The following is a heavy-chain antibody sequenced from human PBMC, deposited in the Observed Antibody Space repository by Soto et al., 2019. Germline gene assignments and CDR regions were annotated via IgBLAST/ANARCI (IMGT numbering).Heavy chain of an antibody. D-gene: IGHD3-16*01. CDR2: IYYSGST. V-gene: IGHV4-61*01. Sequence: SETLSLTCTVSGGSVSSGSYYWSWIRQPPGKGLEWIGYIYYSGSTNYNPSLKSRVTISVDTSKNQFSLKLSSVTAADTAVYYCARDHGDLGFYWGQGTLVTVSS. J-gene: IGHJ4*02. CDR3: ARDHGDLGFY. CDR1: GGSVSSGSYY.